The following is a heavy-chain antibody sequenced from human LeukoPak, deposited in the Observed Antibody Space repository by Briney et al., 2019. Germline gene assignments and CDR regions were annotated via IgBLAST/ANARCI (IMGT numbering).Heavy chain of an antibody. CDR1: GFTFSSYG. CDR3: AKGSYYDSSGYYYVQSPFDY. J-gene: IGHJ4*02. D-gene: IGHD3-22*01. CDR2: IRYDGSNK. V-gene: IGHV3-30*02. Sequence: PGGSLRLSCAASGFTFSSYGMHWVRQAPGKGLEWVAFIRYDGSNKYYADSVKGRFTISRDNSKNTLYLQMNSLRAEDTAVYYCAKGSYYDSSGYYYVQSPFDYWGQGTLVTVSS.